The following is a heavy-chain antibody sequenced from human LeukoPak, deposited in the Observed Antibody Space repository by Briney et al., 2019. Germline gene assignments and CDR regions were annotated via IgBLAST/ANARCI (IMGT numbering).Heavy chain of an antibody. V-gene: IGHV4-4*07. CDR2: IYSTGST. J-gene: IGHJ4*02. D-gene: IGHD6-13*01. Sequence: SETLSLTCTVSAGSISSYYWSWIRQPAGKGLEWIGRIYSTGSTNYNPSLKRRVTMSVDTSKNQFSLRLRSVTAADTAVYYCARQIASAGTAGFDFWGQGALVTVSS. CDR1: AGSISSYY. CDR3: ARQIASAGTAGFDF.